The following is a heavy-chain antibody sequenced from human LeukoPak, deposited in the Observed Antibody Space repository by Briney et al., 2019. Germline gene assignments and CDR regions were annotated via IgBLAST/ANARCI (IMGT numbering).Heavy chain of an antibody. J-gene: IGHJ4*02. Sequence: SETLSLTCTVSGGSISSGDYYWGWIRQPPGKGLEWIGYIYYSGSTYYNPSLKSRVTIPVDTSKNQFSLKLSSVTAADTAVYYCARDPLLAAAGTTYWGQGTLVTVSS. D-gene: IGHD6-13*01. V-gene: IGHV4-30-4*01. CDR1: GGSISSGDYY. CDR3: ARDPLLAAAGTTY. CDR2: IYYSGST.